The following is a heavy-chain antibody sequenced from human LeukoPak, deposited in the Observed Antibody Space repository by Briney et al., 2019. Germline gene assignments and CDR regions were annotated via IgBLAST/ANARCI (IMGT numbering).Heavy chain of an antibody. V-gene: IGHV3-23*01. Sequence: GGSLRLSCAASGFTFSSYGMSWVRQAPGKGLEWVSAISGGAGSTYYADSVKGRFTISRDYSKNTLDLQMNSLRAEDTAVYYCTKGLTQVDYYDSSGIFDYWGQGTLVTVSS. D-gene: IGHD3-22*01. CDR2: ISGGAGST. CDR3: TKGLTQVDYYDSSGIFDY. CDR1: GFTFSSYG. J-gene: IGHJ4*02.